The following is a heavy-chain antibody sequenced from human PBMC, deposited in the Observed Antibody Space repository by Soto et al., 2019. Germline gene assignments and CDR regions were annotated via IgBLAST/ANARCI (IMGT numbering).Heavy chain of an antibody. D-gene: IGHD3-10*01. Sequence: PSETLSLTCTVSGGSISSSSYYWGWIRQPPGKGLEWIGSIYYSGSTYYNPSLKSRVTISVDTSKNQFSLKLSSVTAADTAVYYCASLPYSSYYYGSGSYYPNAFDIWGQGTMVTVSS. J-gene: IGHJ3*02. V-gene: IGHV4-39*07. CDR2: IYYSGST. CDR1: GGSISSSSYY. CDR3: ASLPYSSYYYGSGSYYPNAFDI.